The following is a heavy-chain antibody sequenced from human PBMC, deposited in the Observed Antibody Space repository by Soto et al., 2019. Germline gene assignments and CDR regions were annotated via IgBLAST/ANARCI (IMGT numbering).Heavy chain of an antibody. Sequence: SETLSLTCTVSGGSISSYFWSWIRQPAGKGLEWIGRIYTSGSTNYNPSLKSRVTMSVDTSKNQFSLRLSSVTAADTAVYYCARDGDFWSGSYAFDIWGQGTMVTVSS. CDR1: GGSISSYF. CDR2: IYTSGST. CDR3: ARDGDFWSGSYAFDI. J-gene: IGHJ3*02. V-gene: IGHV4-4*07. D-gene: IGHD3-3*01.